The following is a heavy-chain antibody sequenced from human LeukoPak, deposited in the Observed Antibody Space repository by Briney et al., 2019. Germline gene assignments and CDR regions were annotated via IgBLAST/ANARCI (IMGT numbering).Heavy chain of an antibody. CDR3: ASPPDQWLVHRLLYY. CDR1: GFPFSAYW. D-gene: IGHD6-19*01. J-gene: IGHJ4*02. V-gene: IGHV3-7*03. CDR2: IKQDGSAQ. Sequence: GGSLRLSCATSGFPFSAYWITWVRQAPEKGLEWVANIKQDGSAQYFVDSVKGRFTIARDNAKSSVYLQMNSLTVEDTAVYYCASPPDQWLVHRLLYYWGQGTLVTVSS.